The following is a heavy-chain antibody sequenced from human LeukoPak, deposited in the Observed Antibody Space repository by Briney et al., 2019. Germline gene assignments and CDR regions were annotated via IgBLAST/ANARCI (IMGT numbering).Heavy chain of an antibody. CDR3: ARDYYDSSGYYDPEYYYYGMDV. D-gene: IGHD3-22*01. J-gene: IGHJ6*02. CDR1: GGTFSSYA. CDR2: IIPILGIA. Sequence: SVKVSCKASGGTFSSYAISWVRQAPGQGLEWMGRIIPILGIANYAQKFQGRVTITADKSTSTAYMELSSLRSEDTAVYYCARDYYDSSGYYDPEYYYYGMDVWGQGTTVTVSS. V-gene: IGHV1-69*04.